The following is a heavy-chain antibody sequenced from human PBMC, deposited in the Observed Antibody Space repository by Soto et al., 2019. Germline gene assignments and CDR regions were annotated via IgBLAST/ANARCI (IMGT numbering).Heavy chain of an antibody. Sequence: EVQLVESGGGLVKPGGSLRLSCVASGFTFSKYSMNWVRQAPDKGLEWVSAISSGSSYIYYADSVKGRFTISRDNGENSLYLQMHSLRTEDTAMYYCARQPCSSPSCYPNYFDPWGQGTLVTVSS. CDR3: ARQPCSSPSCYPNYFDP. CDR1: GFTFSKYS. J-gene: IGHJ5*02. D-gene: IGHD2-2*01. CDR2: ISSGSSYI. V-gene: IGHV3-21*01.